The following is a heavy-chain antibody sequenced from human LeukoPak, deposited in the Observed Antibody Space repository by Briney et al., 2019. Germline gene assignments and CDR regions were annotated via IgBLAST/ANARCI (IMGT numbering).Heavy chain of an antibody. CDR1: GFTFSSYS. CDR3: ARDGGLTQTRDY. D-gene: IGHD3-16*01. V-gene: IGHV3-21*01. J-gene: IGHJ4*02. Sequence: GGSLRLSCAASGFTFSSYSMNWVRQAPGKGLEWVSSISSSSSYIYYADSVKGRFTISRDNAKNSLYLQMNSLRAEDTAVYYCARDGGLTQTRDYWGQGTLDTVSS. CDR2: ISSSSSYI.